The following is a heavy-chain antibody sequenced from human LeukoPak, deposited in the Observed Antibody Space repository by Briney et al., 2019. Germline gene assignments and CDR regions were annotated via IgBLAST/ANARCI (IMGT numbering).Heavy chain of an antibody. CDR3: ARGFEGYYDSSGYGTFDY. Sequence: ASVKVSCKASGGTFSSYAISWVRQAPGQGLEWMGRIIPILGIANYAQKFQGRVTITADKSTSTAYMELSSLRSEDTAVYYCARGFEGYYDSSGYGTFDYWGQGTLVTVSS. V-gene: IGHV1-69*04. CDR1: GGTFSSYA. J-gene: IGHJ4*02. D-gene: IGHD3-22*01. CDR2: IIPILGIA.